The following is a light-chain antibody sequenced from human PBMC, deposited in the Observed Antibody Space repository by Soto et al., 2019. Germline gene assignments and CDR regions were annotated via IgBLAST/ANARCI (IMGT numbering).Light chain of an antibody. V-gene: IGKV2-28*01. J-gene: IGKJ3*01. CDR1: QSLLHSNGYNY. Sequence: DIVMTQSPLSLPVTPGEPASISCRSSQSLLHSNGYNYLDWYLQKPGQSPQLLIYLCCNRASGVADRFSGCSSGTDFTLYFSRVLAEDVWVYYYLQALQSPSTFGPGTKVDIK. CDR2: LCC. CDR3: LQALQSPST.